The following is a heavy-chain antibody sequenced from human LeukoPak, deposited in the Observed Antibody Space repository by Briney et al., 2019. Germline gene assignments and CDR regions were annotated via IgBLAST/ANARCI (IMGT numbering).Heavy chain of an antibody. J-gene: IGHJ3*02. CDR1: GFTFSSYG. D-gene: IGHD3-3*01. V-gene: IGHV3-30*03. CDR3: ARAVYYDLWSGSPDDAFDI. Sequence: GGSLRLSCAASGFTFSSYGMHWVRQAPGKGLEWVAVISYDGSNKYYADSVKGRFTISRDNAKNSLYLQMNSLRAEDTALYHCARAVYYDLWSGSPDDAFDIWGQGTMVTVSS. CDR2: ISYDGSNK.